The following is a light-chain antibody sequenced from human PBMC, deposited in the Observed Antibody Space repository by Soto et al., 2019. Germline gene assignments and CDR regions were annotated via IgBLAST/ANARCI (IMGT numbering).Light chain of an antibody. CDR3: QRYGNSPPLT. V-gene: IGKV3-20*01. J-gene: IGKJ4*01. CDR1: QSISSTS. CDR2: GAS. Sequence: VLTQSPGTLSLSPGERATLSCRASQSISSTSLAWYQHQPGQAPRLVVYGASVRASGIPDRFSGGGSGTDFTLTISRLEPEDFAVYYCQRYGNSPPLTFGGGTKVEIK.